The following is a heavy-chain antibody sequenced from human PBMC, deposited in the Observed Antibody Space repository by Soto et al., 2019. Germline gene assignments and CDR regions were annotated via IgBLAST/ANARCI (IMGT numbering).Heavy chain of an antibody. V-gene: IGHV4-4*02. D-gene: IGHD2-21*02. CDR3: ARGDGGNSHWYFGL. Sequence: QVQLHESGPGLVKPSGTLSLTCAVSGGSISSNNWWSWVRQPPGKALEWIAEIYHSGSTNYNPSLNSRVTISVDKSKNQFSLEVKSVTAADTAVYYCARGDGGNSHWYFGLWGRGTLVTVSS. J-gene: IGHJ2*01. CDR2: IYHSGST. CDR1: GGSISSNNW.